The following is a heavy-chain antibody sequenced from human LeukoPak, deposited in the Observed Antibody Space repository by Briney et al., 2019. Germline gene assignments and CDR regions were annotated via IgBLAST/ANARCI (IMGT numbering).Heavy chain of an antibody. CDR3: ARHHPYCGDHCRGGFDY. J-gene: IGHJ4*02. Sequence: SETLSLTCTVSGGSFSSDTYHYWAWIRQPPGKALEWIGSIYYTGTTYYNPSLKNRVTIFLDTSKNQFSLKLSSMTAADTAVYYCARHHPYCGDHCRGGFDYWGQGALVTVSS. CDR2: IYYTGTT. CDR1: GGSFSSDTYH. V-gene: IGHV4-39*01. D-gene: IGHD2-21*02.